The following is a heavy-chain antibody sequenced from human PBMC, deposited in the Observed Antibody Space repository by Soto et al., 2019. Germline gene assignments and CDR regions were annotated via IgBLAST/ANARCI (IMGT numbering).Heavy chain of an antibody. CDR1: GGTFSSYT. J-gene: IGHJ6*03. V-gene: IGHV1-69*02. D-gene: IGHD2-2*01. CDR2: IIPILGIA. CDR3: ARKEAAAFCMHS. Sequence: GASVKVSCKASGGTFSSYTISWVRQAPGQGLEWMGRIIPILGIANYAQRFQGRVTITADKSTSTAYMELSSLRSEDTAVDYCARKEAAAFCMHSWGKGTTITV.